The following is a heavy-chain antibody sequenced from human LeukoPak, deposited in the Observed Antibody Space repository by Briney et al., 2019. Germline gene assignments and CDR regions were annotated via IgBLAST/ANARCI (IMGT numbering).Heavy chain of an antibody. D-gene: IGHD4-17*01. Sequence: GGSLRLSCAASGFTFSSYAMSWVRQAPGKGLEWVSSISSSSRHICYADSVKGRFTISRDNAKNSLYLQMNSLRAEDTAVYYCARDRNYGDFPFDYWGQGTLVTVSS. V-gene: IGHV3-21*01. CDR1: GFTFSSYA. CDR3: ARDRNYGDFPFDY. CDR2: ISSSSRHI. J-gene: IGHJ4*02.